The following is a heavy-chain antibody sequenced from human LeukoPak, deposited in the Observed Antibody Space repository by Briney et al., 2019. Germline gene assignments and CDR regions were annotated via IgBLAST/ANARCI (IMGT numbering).Heavy chain of an antibody. CDR1: GFTFSSYA. Sequence: PGGSLRLSCAASGFTFSSYAMSWVRQAPGKGLEWVSAISGSGGSTYYADSVKGRFTISRDNSKNTLYLQMNSLRAEDTAVYYCAKVDPGLENYDSVGGKGFLDYWGQGTLVTVSS. CDR2: ISGSGGST. D-gene: IGHD3-16*01. V-gene: IGHV3-23*01. CDR3: AKVDPGLENYDSVGGKGFLDY. J-gene: IGHJ4*02.